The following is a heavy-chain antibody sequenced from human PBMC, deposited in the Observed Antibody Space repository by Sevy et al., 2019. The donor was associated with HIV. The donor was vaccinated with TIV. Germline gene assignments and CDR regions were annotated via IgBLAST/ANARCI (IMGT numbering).Heavy chain of an antibody. V-gene: IGHV3-74*01. D-gene: IGHD3-22*01. CDR1: GFTFSSYW. CDR3: ARAVGIYYDSSGFFDY. Sequence: GGSLRLSCAASGFTFSSYWMHWVRQAPGKGLVWVSRINSDGSSTSYADSVKGRFTISRNNAKNTLYLQMNSLRAEDTAVYYCARAVGIYYDSSGFFDYWGQGTLVTVSS. CDR2: INSDGSST. J-gene: IGHJ4*02.